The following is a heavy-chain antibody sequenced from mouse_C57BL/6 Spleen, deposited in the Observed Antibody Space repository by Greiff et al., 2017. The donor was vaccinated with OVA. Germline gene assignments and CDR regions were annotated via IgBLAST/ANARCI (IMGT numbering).Heavy chain of an antibody. Sequence: VQLQQPGAELVKPGASVKLSCKASGYTFTSYWMQWVKQRPGQGLEWIGEIDPSDSYTNYNQKFKGKATLTVDTSSSTAYLQLSSLTSEDSAFYYGARSGGVGGSWFSDWGQGTLVTVSA. V-gene: IGHV1-50*01. J-gene: IGHJ3*01. CDR3: ARSGGVGGSWFSD. D-gene: IGHD3-1*01. CDR2: IDPSDSYT. CDR1: GYTFTSYW.